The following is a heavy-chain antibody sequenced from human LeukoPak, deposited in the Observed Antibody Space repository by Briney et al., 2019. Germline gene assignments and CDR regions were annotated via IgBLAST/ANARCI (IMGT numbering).Heavy chain of an antibody. CDR3: ARDRHKYNYDSGGYPPY. CDR2: ISYDGSTK. V-gene: IGHV3-30*03. J-gene: IGHJ4*02. D-gene: IGHD3-22*01. CDR1: GFTFSTYG. Sequence: GGSLRLSCAASGFTFSTYGMHWVRQAPGKGLEWVTLISYDGSTKYYSDSVKGRFTLSRDNSKNTLYLQMNSLRAEDTAVYYCARDRHKYNYDSGGYPPYWGQGTLVTVSS.